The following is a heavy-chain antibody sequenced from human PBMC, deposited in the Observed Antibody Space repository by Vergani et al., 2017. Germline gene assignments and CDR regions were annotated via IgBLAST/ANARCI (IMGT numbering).Heavy chain of an antibody. CDR2: IIPILGIA. Sequence: VQLVESGGGLVKPGGSLRLSCAASGFTFSSYAISWVRQAPGQGLEWMGRIIPILGIANYAQKFQGRVTITADKSTSTAYMELSSLRSEDTAVYYCASPGGDYGDYYYYYMDVWGKGTTVTVSS. V-gene: IGHV1-69*09. J-gene: IGHJ6*03. D-gene: IGHD4-17*01. CDR3: ASPGGDYGDYYYYYMDV. CDR1: GFTFSSYA.